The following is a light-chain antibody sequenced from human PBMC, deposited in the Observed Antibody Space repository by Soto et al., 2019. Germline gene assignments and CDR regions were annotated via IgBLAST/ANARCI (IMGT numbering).Light chain of an antibody. Sequence: HSVPTQPPSVSGAPGQRVTIFCTGSSYDIGEGYDVHWYKQLQGTAPKLLIYGNHERPSGVPDRFSGSKSGSSASLAISGLQAEDEADYFCQSSLRDSQVFGTGTKLTVL. CDR1: SYDIGEGYD. CDR3: QSSLRDSQV. J-gene: IGLJ1*01. CDR2: GNH. V-gene: IGLV1-40*01.